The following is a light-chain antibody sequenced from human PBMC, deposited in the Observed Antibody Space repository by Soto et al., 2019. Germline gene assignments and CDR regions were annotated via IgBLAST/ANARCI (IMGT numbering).Light chain of an antibody. CDR1: SSDVGSYNL. CDR3: CSYAGSSTLV. Sequence: QSALTQPDSVSGSPGQTITISCTGTSSDVGSYNLVSWYQQHPGKAPKLMIYEVSKRPSGVSNRFSGSKSGNTASLTISGLQAEHEADYYCCSYAGSSTLVFGGGTKLTVL. V-gene: IGLV2-23*02. CDR2: EVS. J-gene: IGLJ2*01.